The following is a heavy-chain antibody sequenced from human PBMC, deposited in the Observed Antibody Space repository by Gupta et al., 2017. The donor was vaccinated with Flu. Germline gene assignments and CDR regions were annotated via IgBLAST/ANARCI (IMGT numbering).Heavy chain of an antibody. Sequence: APGKGLEGVSSMTGSGTTKDYTESVEGRFTIPIDNSKNALFLNITRQRAGETAVYYGAKVAGLTTGRKNGFDTWGQGTMVTVSS. J-gene: IGHJ5*02. CDR3: AKVAGLTTGRKNGFDT. CDR2: MTGSGTTK. D-gene: IGHD4-4*01. V-gene: IGHV3-23*01.